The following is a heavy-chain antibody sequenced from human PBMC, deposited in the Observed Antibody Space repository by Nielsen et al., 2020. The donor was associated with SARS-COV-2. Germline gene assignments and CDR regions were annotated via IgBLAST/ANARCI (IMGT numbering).Heavy chain of an antibody. J-gene: IGHJ3*02. V-gene: IGHV3-21*01. CDR3: ARDFKGYCSSSSCLDAFDI. CDR2: ISGSSRYI. CDR1: GFIFSDYK. Sequence: GESLKISCAASGFIFSDYKMNWVRQAPGKGLEWVSCISGSSRYIYYPDSVKGRFTISRDNAKNSLYLQMNSLRAEDTAVYYCARDFKGYCSSSSCLDAFDIWGQGTMVTVS. D-gene: IGHD2-2*01.